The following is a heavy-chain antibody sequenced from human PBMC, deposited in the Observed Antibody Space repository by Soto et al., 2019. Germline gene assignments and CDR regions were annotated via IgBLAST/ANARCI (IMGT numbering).Heavy chain of an antibody. Sequence: LSLTCAVYGGSLSGYYWSWIRQPPGKGLEWIGEINHSGSTNYNPSLKSRVTISVDTSKNQFSLKLSSVTAADTAVYYCARGSKIGYCSSTSCYQRHYYYGMDVWGQGTTVTVSS. D-gene: IGHD2-2*01. CDR1: GGSLSGYY. V-gene: IGHV4-34*01. J-gene: IGHJ6*02. CDR3: ARGSKIGYCSSTSCYQRHYYYGMDV. CDR2: INHSGST.